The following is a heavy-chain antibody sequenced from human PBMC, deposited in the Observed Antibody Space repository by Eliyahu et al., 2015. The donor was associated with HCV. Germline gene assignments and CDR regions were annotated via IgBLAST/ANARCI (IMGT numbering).Heavy chain of an antibody. J-gene: IGHJ4*02. Sequence: QVQVKQWGAGLLKPSETLSLTCAVDGGSFSGYYWTWIRQPPGKGLEWIGEINRSGSTNYNPSVRNRVTMSVDTSKNQFSLSLSSVTAADTAVYYCVRGRANRFDSSAYGFWGQGNLVTVSS. V-gene: IGHV4-34*01. D-gene: IGHD3-22*01. CDR2: INRSGST. CDR3: VRGRANRFDSSAYGF. CDR1: GGSFSGYY.